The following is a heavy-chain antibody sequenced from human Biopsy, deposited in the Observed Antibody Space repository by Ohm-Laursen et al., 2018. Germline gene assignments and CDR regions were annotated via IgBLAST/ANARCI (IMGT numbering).Heavy chain of an antibody. J-gene: IGHJ4*02. V-gene: IGHV3-7*01. CDR1: GFSSKTYW. CDR2: IRQDGKEK. Sequence: SLRLSCTAFGFSSKTYWMNWVRQAPGKGLEWVANIRQDGKEKFYVDSVKGRFTISRDNAKNSLYLQMNSLRAEDTGVYYCARGYCTAINCYMLRSFYFDSWGQGAPVTVSS. CDR3: ARGYCTAINCYMLRSFYFDS. D-gene: IGHD2-2*02.